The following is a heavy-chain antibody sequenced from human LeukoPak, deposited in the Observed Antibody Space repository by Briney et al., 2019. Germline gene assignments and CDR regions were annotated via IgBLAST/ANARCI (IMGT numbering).Heavy chain of an antibody. D-gene: IGHD2-2*01. CDR1: GFTFGDYA. CDR2: IRTKGYGGTT. J-gene: IGHJ4*02. V-gene: IGHV3-49*03. Sequence: GGSLRLSCTASGFTFGDYAMSWFRQAPGKGLEWVGFIRTKGYGGTTEYAASVKGRFTISRDDSKSIAYLQMNSLKTEDTAVYYCTRDDRYCSTTSCSYFDYWGQGTLVTVSS. CDR3: TRDDRYCSTTSCSYFDY.